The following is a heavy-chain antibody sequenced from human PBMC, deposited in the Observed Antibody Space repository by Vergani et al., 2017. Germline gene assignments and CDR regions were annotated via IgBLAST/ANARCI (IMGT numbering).Heavy chain of an antibody. CDR1: GGSFSGYY. CDR2: INHSGST. Sequence: QVQLQQWGAGLLKPSETLSLTCAVYGGSFSGYYWSWLRQPPGKGLEWIGEINHSGSTNYNPSLKSRVTISVDTSKNQFSLKLSSVTAADTAVYYCARKEARGKRQQLVRYNGCDPWGQGTLVTVSS. J-gene: IGHJ5*02. CDR3: ARKEARGKRQQLVRYNGCDP. D-gene: IGHD6-13*01. V-gene: IGHV4-34*01.